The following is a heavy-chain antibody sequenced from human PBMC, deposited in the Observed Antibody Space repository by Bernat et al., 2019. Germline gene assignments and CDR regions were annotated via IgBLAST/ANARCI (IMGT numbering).Heavy chain of an antibody. D-gene: IGHD6-19*01. J-gene: IGHJ4*02. CDR3: ARDSTSGPYFFDY. CDR1: GFSLSEAGMG. Sequence: QVTLKESGPVLVKPTETLTLTCTVSGFSLSEAGMGVSWIRQPPGMALEWLAHIFSSDGKSFSRSLKSRLTISQDTSKSQVVLTMTNMHPVDTATYYCARDSTSGPYFFDYWGQGTLVTVSS. V-gene: IGHV2-26*01. CDR2: IFSSDGK.